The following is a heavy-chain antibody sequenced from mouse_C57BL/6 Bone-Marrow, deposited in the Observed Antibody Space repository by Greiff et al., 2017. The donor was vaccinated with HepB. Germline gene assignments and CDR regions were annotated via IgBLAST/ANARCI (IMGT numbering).Heavy chain of an antibody. CDR2: IDPENGDT. Sequence: EVQLQQSGAELVRPGASVKLSCTASGFNIKDDYMHWVKQRPEQGLEWIGWIDPENGDTEYASKFQGKATITADTSSNTAYLQRSSLTSEDTAVYYCTTYYLYWYFDVWGTGTTVTVSS. J-gene: IGHJ1*03. V-gene: IGHV14-4*01. CDR3: TTYYLYWYFDV. D-gene: IGHD1-1*02. CDR1: GFNIKDDY.